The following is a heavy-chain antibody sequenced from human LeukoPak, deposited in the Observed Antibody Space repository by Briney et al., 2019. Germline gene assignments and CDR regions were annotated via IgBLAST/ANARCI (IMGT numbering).Heavy chain of an antibody. D-gene: IGHD1-26*01. Sequence: SETLSLTCAVYGGSFSGYYWSWIRQPPGKGLEWIGEINHSGSTNYNPSLKSRVTISVDTSKNQFSLKLSSVTAADTAVYYCAREWDSGSYYLGYFDYWGQGTLVTVLS. V-gene: IGHV4-34*01. J-gene: IGHJ4*02. CDR2: INHSGST. CDR3: AREWDSGSYYLGYFDY. CDR1: GGSFSGYY.